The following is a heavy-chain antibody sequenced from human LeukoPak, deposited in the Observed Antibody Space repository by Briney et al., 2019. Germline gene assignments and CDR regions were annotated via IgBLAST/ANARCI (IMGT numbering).Heavy chain of an antibody. V-gene: IGHV4-4*09. D-gene: IGHD1-1*01. CDR1: GGSISSYY. Sequence: SETLSLTCTVSGGSISSYYWSWIRQPPGKGLEWIGYIYTSGSTNYNPSLKSRVTISVDTSKNQFSLKLSSVTAADTAVYYCARRTKGGNYHYYYMDVWGKGTTVTVSS. CDR2: IYTSGST. CDR3: ARRTKGGNYHYYYMDV. J-gene: IGHJ6*03.